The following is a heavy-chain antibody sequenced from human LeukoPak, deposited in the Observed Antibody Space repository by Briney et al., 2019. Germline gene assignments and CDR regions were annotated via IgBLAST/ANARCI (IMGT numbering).Heavy chain of an antibody. D-gene: IGHD5-24*01. CDR2: ISYDGSNK. J-gene: IGHJ4*02. CDR1: GFTFSSYA. CDR3: ARDAAGEMATICSY. Sequence: GGSLRLSCAASGFTFSSYAMHWVRQAPGKGLEWVAVISYDGSNKYYADSVKGRFTISRDNSKNTLYLQMNSLRAEDTAVYYCARDAAGEMATICSYWGQGTLVTVSS. V-gene: IGHV3-30-3*01.